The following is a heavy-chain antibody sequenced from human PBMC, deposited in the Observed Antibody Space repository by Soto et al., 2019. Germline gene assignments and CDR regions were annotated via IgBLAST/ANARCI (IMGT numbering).Heavy chain of an antibody. CDR2: INTDGGST. CDR1: GFTFSSYW. J-gene: IGHJ4*02. Sequence: GGSLRLSCAASGFTFSSYWLHGVRQAPGKGLVWVSGINTDGGSTDYADSVKGRFIISRDNAKNTLYLQMNSLRAEDTAVYYCARPRYDSTGTPFDHWGLGTLVTVSS. CDR3: ARPRYDSTGTPFDH. V-gene: IGHV3-74*01. D-gene: IGHD3-22*01.